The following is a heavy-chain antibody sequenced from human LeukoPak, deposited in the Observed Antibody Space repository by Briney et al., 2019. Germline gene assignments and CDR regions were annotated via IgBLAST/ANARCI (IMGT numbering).Heavy chain of an antibody. V-gene: IGHV1-3*03. Sequence: ASVKVSCKASGYTFTSYAMHWVRQAPGQRLEWMGWINAGNGNTKYSQEFQGRVTITRDTSASTAYMELSSLRSEDMAVYYCARDLGLRTIFGVVIGGFDYWGQGTLVTVSS. CDR3: ARDLGLRTIFGVVIGGFDY. D-gene: IGHD3-3*01. J-gene: IGHJ4*02. CDR2: INAGNGNT. CDR1: GYTFTSYA.